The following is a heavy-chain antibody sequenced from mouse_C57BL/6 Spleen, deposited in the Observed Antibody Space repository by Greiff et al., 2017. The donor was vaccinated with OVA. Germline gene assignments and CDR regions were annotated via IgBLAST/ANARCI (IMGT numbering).Heavy chain of an antibody. Sequence: QVQLQQPGAELVKPGASVKLSCKASGYTFTSYWMQWVKQRPGPGLEWIGEIDPSASYTNYNQKFKGKATLTVDTSSSTAYMQLSSLTSEDSAVYYCARTIYYGKWYFDVWGTGTTVTVSS. V-gene: IGHV1-50*01. D-gene: IGHD2-1*01. CDR1: GYTFTSYW. J-gene: IGHJ1*03. CDR3: ARTIYYGKWYFDV. CDR2: IDPSASYT.